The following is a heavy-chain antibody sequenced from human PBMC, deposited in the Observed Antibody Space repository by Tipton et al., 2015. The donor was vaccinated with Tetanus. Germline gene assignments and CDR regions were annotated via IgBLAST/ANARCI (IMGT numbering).Heavy chain of an antibody. CDR3: AREPLLNAFDI. CDR2: IYTSGST. CDR1: GGSISSYY. J-gene: IGHJ3*02. D-gene: IGHD2-15*01. Sequence: LRLSCTVSGGSISSYYWSWIRQPPGKGLEWIGRIYTSGSTNYNPSLKSRVTMSVDTSKNQFSLKLSSVTAADTAVYYCAREPLLNAFDIWGQGTMVTVSS. V-gene: IGHV4-4*07.